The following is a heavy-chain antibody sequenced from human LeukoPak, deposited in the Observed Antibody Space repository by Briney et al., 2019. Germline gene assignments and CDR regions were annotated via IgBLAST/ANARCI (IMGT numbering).Heavy chain of an antibody. V-gene: IGHV3-7*01. J-gene: IGHJ6*03. D-gene: IGHD5-24*01. CDR3: ARKGLMGDYYFYMDV. CDR1: GFTISSNW. Sequence: GGSLRFSCAASGFTISSNWMSWVRQAPGKGLEWVVNIKQDGSEKYYVDSVKGRFTISRDNAKNYLYLQMNSLRAADTAVYYCARKGLMGDYYFYMDVWGKGTAVSVSS. CDR2: IKQDGSEK.